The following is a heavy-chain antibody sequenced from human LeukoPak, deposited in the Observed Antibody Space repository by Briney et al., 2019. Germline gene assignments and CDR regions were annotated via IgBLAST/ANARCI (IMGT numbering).Heavy chain of an antibody. CDR1: GFTFSSYG. V-gene: IGHV3-30*18. CDR3: AKAPLGRCTGVICYYFDS. D-gene: IGHD2-15*01. CDR2: ISYDGSNK. J-gene: IGHJ4*02. Sequence: GRSLRLSCAASGFTFSSYGMHWVRQAPGKGLEWVAVISYDGSNKYYADSVKGRFTISRDNSKNTLYLQMNSLRAEDAAVYYCAKAPLGRCTGVICYYFDSWGQGTLVTVSS.